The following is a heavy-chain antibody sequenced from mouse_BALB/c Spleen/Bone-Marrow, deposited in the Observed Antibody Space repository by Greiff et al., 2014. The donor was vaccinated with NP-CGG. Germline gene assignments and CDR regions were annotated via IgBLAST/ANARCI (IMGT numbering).Heavy chain of an antibody. CDR2: IDPANGNT. J-gene: IGHJ3*01. D-gene: IGHD2-2*01. V-gene: IGHV14-3*02. CDR3: ARSYGYGKSFAY. CDR1: GLNIKDTY. Sequence: EVQLQQSGAELVKPGASVKLSCTASGLNIKDTYMHWVKQRPEQGLEWIGRIDPANGNTKYDPKFQGKATITADTSSNTAYLQLSSLTSEDTAVYYCARSYGYGKSFAYWGQGTLVTVSA.